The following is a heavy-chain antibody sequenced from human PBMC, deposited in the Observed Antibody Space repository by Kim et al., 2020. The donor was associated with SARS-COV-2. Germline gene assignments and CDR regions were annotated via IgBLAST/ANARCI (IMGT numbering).Heavy chain of an antibody. Sequence: SETLSLTCAVYGGSFSGYYWSWIRQPPGKGLEWIGEINHSGSTNYNPSLKSRVTISVDTSKNQFSLKLSSVTAADTAVYYCAGPVNYYDSSGLLVIGYFDYWGQGTLVTVSS. D-gene: IGHD3-22*01. J-gene: IGHJ4*02. CDR1: GGSFSGYY. CDR3: AGPVNYYDSSGLLVIGYFDY. CDR2: INHSGST. V-gene: IGHV4-34*01.